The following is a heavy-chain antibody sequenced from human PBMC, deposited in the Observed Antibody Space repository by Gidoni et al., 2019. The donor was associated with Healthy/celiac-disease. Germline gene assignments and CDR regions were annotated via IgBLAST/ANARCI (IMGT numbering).Heavy chain of an antibody. D-gene: IGHD3-22*01. CDR3: AARLLGGGWFDP. CDR1: GFTFSSYA. J-gene: IGHJ5*02. V-gene: IGHV3-23*01. CDR2: ISGSGGST. Sequence: EVQLLASGGGLVQPGGSLRLSCAASGFTFSSYAMSWVRQAPGKGLGWVSAISGSGGSTYYADSVKGRFTISRDNSKNTLYLQMNSLRAEDTAVYYCAARLLGGGWFDPWGQGTLVTVSS.